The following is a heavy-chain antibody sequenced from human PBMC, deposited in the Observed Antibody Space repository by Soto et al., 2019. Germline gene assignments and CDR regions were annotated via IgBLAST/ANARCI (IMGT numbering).Heavy chain of an antibody. Sequence: SVKVSCKASGGTFSSYAISWVRQAPGQGLDWMGGIIPIFGTANYAQKFQGRVTITADESTSTAYMELSSLRSEDTAVYYCARDQGYCSSTSCYAGYLDYWGQGTLVTVSS. CDR1: GGTFSSYA. CDR3: ARDQGYCSSTSCYAGYLDY. V-gene: IGHV1-69*13. CDR2: IIPIFGTA. D-gene: IGHD2-2*01. J-gene: IGHJ4*02.